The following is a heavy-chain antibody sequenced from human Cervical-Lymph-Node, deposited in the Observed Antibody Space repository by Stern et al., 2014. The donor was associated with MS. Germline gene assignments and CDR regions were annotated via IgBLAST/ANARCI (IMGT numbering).Heavy chain of an antibody. CDR2: IYYTGIS. CDR3: ARGPLEGVGSATYYYGMDV. CDR1: GGSIGSGSYY. J-gene: IGHJ6*02. D-gene: IGHD3-10*01. V-gene: IGHV4-31*03. Sequence: VQLVESGPGLVKPSQTLSLTCTVSGGSIGSGSYYWSWIRQHTGKGLEWIGYIYYTGISYYNPSLRSRVIISLDMSKSQLSLKLNSVTAADAAVYFCARGPLEGVGSATYYYGMDVWGQGTTVIVSS.